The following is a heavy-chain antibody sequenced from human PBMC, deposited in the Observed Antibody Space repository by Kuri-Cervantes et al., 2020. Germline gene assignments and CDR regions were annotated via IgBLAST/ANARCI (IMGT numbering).Heavy chain of an antibody. Sequence: ASVKVSCKASGYTFTSYYMHWVRQATGQGLEWMGWMNPNSGNTGYAQKFQGRVTMTRNTSISTAYMELSSLKSEDTAVYYCARGQFYYGSGSYYPYYYYGMDVWGQGTTVTVSS. CDR2: MNPNSGNT. V-gene: IGHV1-8*02. CDR3: ARGQFYYGSGSYYPYYYYGMDV. D-gene: IGHD3-10*01. CDR1: GYTFTSYY. J-gene: IGHJ6*02.